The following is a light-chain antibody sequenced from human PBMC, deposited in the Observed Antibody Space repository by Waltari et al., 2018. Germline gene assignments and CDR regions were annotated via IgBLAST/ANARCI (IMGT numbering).Light chain of an antibody. V-gene: IGLV2-11*01. CDR3: CSYAGAYTYV. CDR1: SSDVGTYDR. CDR2: DVS. J-gene: IGLJ1*01. Sequence: QSALTQPRSVSGSPGQSVTISCTGTSSDVGTYDRVSWYQQSPGKAPKLMIYDVSNRPSGVPSRFSGSKSGNTASLTISGLQAEDEADYYCCSYAGAYTYVFGTGTKVTVL.